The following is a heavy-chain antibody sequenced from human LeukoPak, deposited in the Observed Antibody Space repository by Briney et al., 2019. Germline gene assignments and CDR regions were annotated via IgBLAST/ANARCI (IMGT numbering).Heavy chain of an antibody. V-gene: IGHV4-34*01. D-gene: IGHD2-21*01. Sequence: SETLSLTCAVYGGSFSGYYWSWIRQPPGKGLEWIGEINHSGSTNYNPSLKSRVTTSVDTSKNQFSLKLSSVTAADTAVYYCARGDSGGDRRYYYYYGMDVWGQGTTVTVSS. CDR3: ARGDSGGDRRYYYYYGMDV. CDR1: GGSFSGYY. CDR2: INHSGST. J-gene: IGHJ6*02.